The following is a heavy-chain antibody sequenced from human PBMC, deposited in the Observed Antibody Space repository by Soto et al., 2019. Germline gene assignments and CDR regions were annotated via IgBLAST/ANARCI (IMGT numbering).Heavy chain of an antibody. CDR1: GFTFSSYG. CDR3: ARSPYYYDSSNYYGY. J-gene: IGHJ4*02. D-gene: IGHD3-22*01. Sequence: EVQLVESGGGLVQPGGSLRLSCAASGFTFSSYGMNWVRQAPGKGLEWVSYISSSSTTIYYADSVKGRFTIFRGNAKNSLYLQLNSLRDEDTAVYYCARSPYYYDSSNYYGYWGQGTLVTVSS. CDR2: ISSSSTTI. V-gene: IGHV3-48*02.